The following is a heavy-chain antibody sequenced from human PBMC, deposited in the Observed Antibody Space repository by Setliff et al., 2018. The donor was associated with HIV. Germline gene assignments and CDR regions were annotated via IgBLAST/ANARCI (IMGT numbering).Heavy chain of an antibody. CDR3: ARARKIGVPAIFFDP. Sequence: KPSETLSLTCTAAGRSISSGSYYWSWIRQPAVKGLEWIGHIYTSGSTNYNPSLASRLTISIVPSKNQFSLDLTCVTAADTGKYYCARARKIGVPAIFFDPWGQGIPVTVSS. V-gene: IGHV4-61*09. CDR2: IYTSGST. D-gene: IGHD3-3*01. CDR1: GRSISSGSYY. J-gene: IGHJ5*02.